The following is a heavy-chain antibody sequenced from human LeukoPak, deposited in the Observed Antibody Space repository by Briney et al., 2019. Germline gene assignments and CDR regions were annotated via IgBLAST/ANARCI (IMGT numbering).Heavy chain of an antibody. V-gene: IGHV3-33*06. D-gene: IGHD2-2*01. CDR1: GFTFSSYG. J-gene: IGHJ5*02. CDR2: IWYDGSNK. CDR3: AKEAKGARIVVVPAATPNWFDP. Sequence: GGSLRLSCAASGFTFSSYGMHWVRQAPGKGLEWVAVIWYDGSNKYYADSVKGRFTISRDNSKNTLYLQMNSLRAEDTAVYYCAKEAKGARIVVVPAATPNWFDPWGQGTLVTVSS.